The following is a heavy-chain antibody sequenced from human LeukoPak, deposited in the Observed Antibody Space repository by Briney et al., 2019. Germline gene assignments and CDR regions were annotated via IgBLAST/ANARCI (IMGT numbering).Heavy chain of an antibody. V-gene: IGHV1-46*01. D-gene: IGHD3-22*01. CDR1: GYTFTSYY. J-gene: IGHJ3*02. CDR3: ARDQYDSSGYYYGAFDI. CDR2: INPSGGST. Sequence: ASVKVSCKASGYTFTSYYMHWVRQAPGQGLEWMGIINPSGGSTSYAQKFQGTVTMTRDTSTSTVYMELSSLRSEDTAVYYCARDQYDSSGYYYGAFDIWGQGTMVTVSS.